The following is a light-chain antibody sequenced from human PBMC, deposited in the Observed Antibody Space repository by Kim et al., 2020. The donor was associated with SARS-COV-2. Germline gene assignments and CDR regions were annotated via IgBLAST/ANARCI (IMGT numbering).Light chain of an antibody. V-gene: IGKV3-20*01. CDR3: QQYGGSPPVT. Sequence: PGERATRSCRASQSVSTTFLAWYQQKPGQAPRLLIYGASSRATGIPDRFSGSGSGTDFTLTISRLEPEDCAVYYCQQYGGSPPVTFGGGTKVDIK. J-gene: IGKJ4*01. CDR2: GAS. CDR1: QSVSTTF.